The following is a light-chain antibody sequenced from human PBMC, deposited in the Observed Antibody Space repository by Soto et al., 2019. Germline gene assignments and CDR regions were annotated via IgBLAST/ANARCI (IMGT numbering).Light chain of an antibody. CDR2: DVS. CDR3: SSYTSPSVI. CDR1: SSDVGDYNY. Sequence: QSVLTQPASVSGSPGQSITISCTGTSSDVGDYNYVSWYQQHPGKAPKLMIYDVSNRPSGVSNRFSGSKSGNTASLTISGLQTEDEADYYCSSYTSPSVIFGGGTKLIVL. J-gene: IGLJ2*01. V-gene: IGLV2-14*01.